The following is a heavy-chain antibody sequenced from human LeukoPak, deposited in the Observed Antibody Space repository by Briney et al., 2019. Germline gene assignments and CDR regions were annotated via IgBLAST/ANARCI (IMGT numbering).Heavy chain of an antibody. V-gene: IGHV3-48*03. D-gene: IGHD1-26*01. CDR2: ISSSGSTI. CDR3: VMAVGATILMI. J-gene: IGHJ4*02. CDR1: GFTFSSYE. Sequence: PGGSLRLSCAASGFTFSSYEMNWVRQAPGKGLEWVSYISSSGSTIYYADSVKGRFTISRDNAKNSLYLQMNSLRAEDRVVYYCVMAVGATILMIWGWGTRVTVSS.